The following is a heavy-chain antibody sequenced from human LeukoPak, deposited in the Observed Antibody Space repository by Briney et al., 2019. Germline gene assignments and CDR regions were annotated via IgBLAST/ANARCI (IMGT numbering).Heavy chain of an antibody. V-gene: IGHV4-39*07. CDR2: IYYSGST. D-gene: IGHD3-16*01. J-gene: IGHJ5*02. Sequence: SETLSLTCTVSGGSISSSSYYWGWIRQPPGKGLEWIGSIYYSGSTYYNPSLKSRVTISVDTSKNQFSLKLSSVTAADTAVYYCARDRGLWSGNNWFDPWGQGTLVTVSS. CDR1: GGSISSSSYY. CDR3: ARDRGLWSGNNWFDP.